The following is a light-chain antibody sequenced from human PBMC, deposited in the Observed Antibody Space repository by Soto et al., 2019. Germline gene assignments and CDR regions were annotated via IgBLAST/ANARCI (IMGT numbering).Light chain of an antibody. Sequence: DIQMTQSPSTLSASVGDRATITCRASQSIDTALAWYQQKPGKAPNLLIYKASNLEDGVPSRFSGSGSGTEFTLTISSLQADDFATYYCQQYYRYLTFGQGTKLEIK. J-gene: IGKJ2*01. CDR3: QQYYRYLT. CDR2: KAS. CDR1: QSIDTA. V-gene: IGKV1-5*03.